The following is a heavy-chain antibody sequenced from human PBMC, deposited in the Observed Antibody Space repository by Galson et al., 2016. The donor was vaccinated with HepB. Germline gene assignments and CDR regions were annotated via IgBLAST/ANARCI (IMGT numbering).Heavy chain of an antibody. Sequence: EPLSLTCSVSGYSVNAYNWWIWVRQPPGRGLEWIGEIFQNGLTHYNPSLMGRVSISMDKSKHHISLTLTSVTAADTAVYCCARDSSDYNSTTPHDAFDIWGLGTLVAVS. CDR3: ARDSSDYNSTTPHDAFDI. D-gene: IGHD1-1*01. V-gene: IGHV4/OR15-8*02. CDR1: GYSVNAYNW. J-gene: IGHJ3*02. CDR2: IFQNGLT.